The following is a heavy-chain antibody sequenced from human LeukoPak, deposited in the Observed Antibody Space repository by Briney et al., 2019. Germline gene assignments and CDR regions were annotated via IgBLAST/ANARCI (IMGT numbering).Heavy chain of an antibody. J-gene: IGHJ4*02. CDR1: GFTFGDYA. V-gene: IGHV3-49*04. D-gene: IGHD4-11*01. Sequence: GGSLRLSCTASGFTFGDYAISWVRQAPGKGLEWVGSIRSKTYGGTIEYAASVKGGFIISGDGSKSIAYLQMNSLKTEDTAVYYCTRDRTLYSNYAFDYWGQGTLVTVSS. CDR3: TRDRTLYSNYAFDY. CDR2: IRSKTYGGTI.